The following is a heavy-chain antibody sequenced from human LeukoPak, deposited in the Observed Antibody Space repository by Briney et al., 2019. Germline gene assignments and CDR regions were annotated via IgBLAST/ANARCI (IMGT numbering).Heavy chain of an antibody. J-gene: IGHJ2*01. V-gene: IGHV4-4*09. CDR3: ARRIQLWSYWHFDL. CDR2: MFDRGSP. D-gene: IGHD5-18*01. Sequence: GSLRLSCAASGFTFSSYAMSWVRQAPGKGLECIGYMFDRGSPNHHPSLQNRVTTSVDTSKNEFSLRLTSVTAADTAVYYCARRIQLWSYWHFDLWGRGTLVTVSS. CDR1: GFTFSSYA.